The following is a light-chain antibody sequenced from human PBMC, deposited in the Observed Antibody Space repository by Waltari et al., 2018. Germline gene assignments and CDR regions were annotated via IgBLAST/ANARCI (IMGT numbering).Light chain of an antibody. CDR1: QSVSSSY. J-gene: IGKJ4*01. CDR3: QQYGSSPPLT. CDR2: GAS. Sequence: EIVLTQSPGTLSLSPGERATLSCRASQSVSSSYLAWYQQKPGQAPRLLISGASSRATGIPDRFSGSGSGTDFTLTISRLGPEDFAVYYCQQYGSSPPLTFGGGTKVEIK. V-gene: IGKV3-20*01.